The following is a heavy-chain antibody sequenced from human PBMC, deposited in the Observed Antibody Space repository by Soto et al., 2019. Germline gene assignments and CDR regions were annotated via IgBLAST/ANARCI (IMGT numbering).Heavy chain of an antibody. CDR2: INPNSGGT. V-gene: IGHV1-2*04. CDR1: GXTFTGYY. Sequence: ASVKVSCKASGXTFTGYYMHWVRQAPGQGLEWMGWINPNSGGTNYAQKFQGWVTMTRDTSISTAYMELSRLRSDDTAVYYCARETYSSSSLGFDYWGPGTLVTVSS. J-gene: IGHJ4*02. D-gene: IGHD6-6*01. CDR3: ARETYSSSSLGFDY.